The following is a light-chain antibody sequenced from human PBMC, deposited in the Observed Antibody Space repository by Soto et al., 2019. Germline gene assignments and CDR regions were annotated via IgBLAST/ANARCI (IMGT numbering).Light chain of an antibody. J-gene: IGKJ3*01. V-gene: IGKV3-11*01. CDR3: QQRSKWPVS. CDR2: DAS. CDR1: QSIGST. Sequence: EIVLTQSPDTLSLSPGERAIFSCRTSQSIGSTLAWYQHKPGQAPSLLIYDASKRATGIPARFSGSGSGTDLPLTISSPEPEDFEVYFCQQRSKWPVSFGPGTTVDIQ.